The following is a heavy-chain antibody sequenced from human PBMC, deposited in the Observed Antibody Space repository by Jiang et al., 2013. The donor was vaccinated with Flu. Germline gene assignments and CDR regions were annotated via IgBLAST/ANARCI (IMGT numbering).Heavy chain of an antibody. CDR1: C. CDR3: ARTHFGESMGVWFDS. J-gene: IGHJ5*01. CDR2: IDWDNDE. Sequence: CVSWTRQPHGKALEWLARIDWDNDEFYSPFLKTRLTISKDTSKNQVVLTMANMDPADTATYYCARTHFGESMGVWFDSWGQGTLVTVSS. D-gene: IGHD3-10*01. V-gene: IGHV2-70*16.